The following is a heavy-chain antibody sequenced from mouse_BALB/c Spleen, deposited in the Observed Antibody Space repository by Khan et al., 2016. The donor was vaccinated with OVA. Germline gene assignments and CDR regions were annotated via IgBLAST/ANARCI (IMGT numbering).Heavy chain of an antibody. CDR2: INPYNGDT. J-gene: IGHJ4*01. D-gene: IGHD1-2*01. V-gene: IGHV1-20*02. CDR3: ARGLLRPAYAMDY. CDR1: GYSFTGYF. Sequence: VQLQQSGPELVKPGASVKISCKAFGYSFTGYFMNWVMQSHGKSLEWIGRINPYNGDTFYNQKFKGKATLTVDKSSSPAHMELRSLASEDSAVDYCARGLLRPAYAMDYWGQGTSVTVSS.